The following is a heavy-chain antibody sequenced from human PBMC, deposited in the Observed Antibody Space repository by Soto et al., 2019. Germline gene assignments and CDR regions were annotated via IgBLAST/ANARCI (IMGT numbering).Heavy chain of an antibody. V-gene: IGHV4-31*03. J-gene: IGHJ6*02. CDR3: ARDRGSQSNSSGMDV. CDR1: GGSISSGGYY. Sequence: QVQLQESGPGLAKPSETLSLTCSVSGGSISSGGYYWSWIRQHPGKGLEWIGYIHYSGYTYYTPSRESRVTISLDTSKNQFSLRLTSVTGADTAVYYCARDRGSQSNSSGMDVWGQGTTVTVSS. CDR2: IHYSGYT. D-gene: IGHD6-6*01.